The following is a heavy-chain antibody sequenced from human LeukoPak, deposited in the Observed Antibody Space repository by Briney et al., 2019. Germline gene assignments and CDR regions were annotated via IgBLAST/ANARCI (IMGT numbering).Heavy chain of an antibody. V-gene: IGHV3-30*18. CDR3: AKEGTVRDFDY. J-gene: IGHJ4*02. D-gene: IGHD1-1*01. CDR2: ISYDESNK. Sequence: GSLRLSCAASGFTFSSYGMHWVRPAPGKGLEWVAIISYDESNKYYADSVKGRFTISRDNSKNTLYLQMNSLRAEDTAVYYCAKEGTVRDFDYWGQGSLVTVSS. CDR1: GFTFSSYG.